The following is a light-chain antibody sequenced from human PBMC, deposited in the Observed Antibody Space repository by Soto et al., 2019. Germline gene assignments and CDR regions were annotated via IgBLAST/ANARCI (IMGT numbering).Light chain of an antibody. V-gene: IGKV3-20*01. J-gene: IGKJ3*01. CDR2: GAS. Sequence: EIVLTQSPGTLSLSPGERATLSCRASQSVSSSYLAWYQQKPGQAPRLLIYGASSRATGIPDRFSGSGSGTDFTFTISRLKPEDCAVYYCQKYGSSPRFTFGPGTKVDSK. CDR3: QKYGSSPRFT. CDR1: QSVSSSY.